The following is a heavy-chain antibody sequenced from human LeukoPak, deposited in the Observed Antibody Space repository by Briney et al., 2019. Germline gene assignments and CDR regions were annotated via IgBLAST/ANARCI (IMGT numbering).Heavy chain of an antibody. J-gene: IGHJ4*02. CDR2: IIPIFGTA. CDR1: GGTFSSYA. D-gene: IGHD5-24*01. CDR3: ARDRSEMATTRTFGY. V-gene: IGHV1-69*05. Sequence: SVKVSCKASGGTFSSYAISWVRQAPGQGLEWMGGIIPIFGTANYAQKFQGRVTITMDESTSTAYMELSSLRSEDTAVYYCARDRSEMATTRTFGYWGQGTLVTVSP.